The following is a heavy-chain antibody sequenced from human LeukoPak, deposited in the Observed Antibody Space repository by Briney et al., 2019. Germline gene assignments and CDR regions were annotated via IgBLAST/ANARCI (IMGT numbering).Heavy chain of an antibody. J-gene: IGHJ4*02. CDR1: GFTFTDHY. V-gene: IGHV1-2*02. D-gene: IGHD2/OR15-2a*01. CDR3: VREGEGPLSKDFDY. Sequence: ASVKVSCKSPGFTFTDHYIHWVRQCPGQGLEWMGYIGPHSTFTSSPQEFQGRVTMTRDASMSTAYMELTRLTSDNTAVYYCVREGEGPLSKDFDYWGQGTLVTVSS. CDR2: IGPHSTFT.